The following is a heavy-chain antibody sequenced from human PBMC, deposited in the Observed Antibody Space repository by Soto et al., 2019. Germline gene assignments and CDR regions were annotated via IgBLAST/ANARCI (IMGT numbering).Heavy chain of an antibody. CDR2: VYYTGTT. CDR3: ARDTVLTGMFDF. Sequence: LSLTCTVSGVSLGIYHWRWVRQPPGKGLEWIASVYYTGTTNYNPSLGSRVTISIDAPENQISLKLTSVTAADTAFYYCARDTVLTGMFDFWGQGTLVTVSS. CDR1: GVSLGIYH. D-gene: IGHD4-17*01. V-gene: IGHV4-59*01. J-gene: IGHJ4*02.